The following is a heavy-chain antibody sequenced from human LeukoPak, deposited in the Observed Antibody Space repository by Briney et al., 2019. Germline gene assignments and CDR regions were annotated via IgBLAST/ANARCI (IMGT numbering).Heavy chain of an antibody. CDR3: ARVLGSYYHESYFQH. CDR2: INPNSGGT. CDR1: GYTFTSYY. J-gene: IGHJ1*01. Sequence: ASVKVSCKASGYTFTSYYMHWVRQAPGQGLEWMGWINPNSGGTNYAQKFQGRVTMTRDTSISTAYMELSRLRSDDTAVYYCARVLGSYYHESYFQHWGQGTLVTVSS. D-gene: IGHD1-26*01. V-gene: IGHV1-2*02.